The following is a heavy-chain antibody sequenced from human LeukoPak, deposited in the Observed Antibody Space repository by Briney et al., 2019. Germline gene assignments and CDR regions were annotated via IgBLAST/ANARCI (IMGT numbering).Heavy chain of an antibody. CDR1: GFTFDDYT. CDR3: AKDVDTAMAAWFQH. J-gene: IGHJ1*01. V-gene: IGHV3-23*01. CDR2: ISGSGGST. D-gene: IGHD5-18*01. Sequence: GGSLRLSCAASGFTFDDYTMHWVRQAPGKGLEWVSAISGSGGSTYYADSVKGRFTISRDNSKNTLYLQMNSLRAEDTAVYYCAKDVDTAMAAWFQHWGQGTLVTVSS.